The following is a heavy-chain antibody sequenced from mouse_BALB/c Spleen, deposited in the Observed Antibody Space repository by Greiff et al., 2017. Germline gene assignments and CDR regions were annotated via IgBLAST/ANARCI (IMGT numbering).Heavy chain of an antibody. J-gene: IGHJ3*01. Sequence: EVQLVESGPGLVKPSQSLSLTCTVTGYSITSDYAWNWIRQFPGNKLEWMGYISYSGSTSYNPSLKSRISITRDTSKNQFFLQLNSVTTEDTATYYCAREGELYYGNSLFAYWGQGTLVTVSA. CDR2: ISYSGST. D-gene: IGHD2-1*01. V-gene: IGHV3-2*02. CDR1: GYSITSDYA. CDR3: AREGELYYGNSLFAY.